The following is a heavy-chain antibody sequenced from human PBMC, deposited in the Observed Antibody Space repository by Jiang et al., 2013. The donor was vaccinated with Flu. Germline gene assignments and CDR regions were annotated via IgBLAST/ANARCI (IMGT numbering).Heavy chain of an antibody. CDR1: GYTFTTYN. V-gene: IGHV1-8*01. Sequence: SGAEVKKPGASVKVSCKVSGYTFTTYNINWVRKATGQGLEWMGWMTPHSGDTGYAQKFQGRITMSRNTSISTAYMELRSLRSEDTAVYYCARGPDHDSNGYYSLEYFQHWGQGTLVTSPQ. D-gene: IGHD3-22*01. CDR2: MTPHSGDT. CDR3: ARGPDHDSNGYYSLEYFQH. J-gene: IGHJ1*01.